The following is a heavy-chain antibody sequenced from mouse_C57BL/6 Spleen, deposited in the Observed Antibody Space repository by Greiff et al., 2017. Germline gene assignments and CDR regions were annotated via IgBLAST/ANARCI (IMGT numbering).Heavy chain of an antibody. CDR2: IDPSNSET. CDR1: GYTFTSYW. Sequence: VQLQQPGAELVRPGSSVKLSCKASGYTFTSYWMHWVKQRPIQGLEWIGNIDPSNSETHYNQKFKDKATLTVDKSSSKAYMQRSSLTSDDSAVYYCALYDDGYFDYWGQGTTLTVSS. D-gene: IGHD2-4*01. CDR3: ALYDDGYFDY. V-gene: IGHV1-52*01. J-gene: IGHJ2*01.